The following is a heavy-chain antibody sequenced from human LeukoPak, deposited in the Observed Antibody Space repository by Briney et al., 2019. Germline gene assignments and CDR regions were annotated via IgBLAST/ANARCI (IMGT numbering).Heavy chain of an antibody. CDR3: ATGSGTYYDS. D-gene: IGHD3-10*01. J-gene: IGHJ4*02. Sequence: PGGPLRLSCEASTFTFSTYWMHWVRQAPGKGLVWVSYINGDGSSSNYADSAKGRLTISRDNAKNTLYLQMNSLRAEDTAVYYCATGSGTYYDSWGQGTLVTVSS. CDR1: TFTFSTYW. V-gene: IGHV3-74*01. CDR2: INGDGSSS.